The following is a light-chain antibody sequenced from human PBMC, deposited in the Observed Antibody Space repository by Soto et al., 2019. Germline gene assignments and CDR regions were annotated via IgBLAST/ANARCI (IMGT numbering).Light chain of an antibody. J-gene: IGKJ1*01. V-gene: IGKV3-15*01. CDR3: QQYNNWPQKT. CDR1: QSVSSN. Sequence: EIVMTQSPATLSVSPGEEATLSCRASQSVSSNLAWYQQKPGQAPRLLIYGASTRATGIPARFSGSGSGTEFTLTISSLQSEDFAVYYCQQYNNWPQKTFGQGTKVDIK. CDR2: GAS.